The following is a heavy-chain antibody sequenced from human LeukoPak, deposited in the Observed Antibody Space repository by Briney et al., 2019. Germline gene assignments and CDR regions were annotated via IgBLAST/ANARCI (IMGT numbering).Heavy chain of an antibody. Sequence: PGGSLRLSCAASGFTFSSYGMHWVRQAPGKGLEWVAVISYDGSNKYYADSVKGRFTIPRDNSKNTLYLQMNSLRAEDTAVYYCAKESSVAGTYDYWGQGTLVTVSS. D-gene: IGHD6-19*01. CDR2: ISYDGSNK. CDR3: AKESSVAGTYDY. J-gene: IGHJ4*02. CDR1: GFTFSSYG. V-gene: IGHV3-30*18.